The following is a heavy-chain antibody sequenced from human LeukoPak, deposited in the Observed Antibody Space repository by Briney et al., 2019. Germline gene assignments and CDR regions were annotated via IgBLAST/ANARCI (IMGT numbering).Heavy chain of an antibody. CDR1: GFTFSSYS. CDR2: ISSSSSYI. Sequence: GSLRLSCAASGFTFSSYSMNWVRQAPGKGLEWVSSISSSSSYIYYADSVKGRFTISRDNAKNSLYLQMNSLRAEDTAVYYCARDYYDSSGYYYPIDYWGQGTLVTVSS. V-gene: IGHV3-21*01. J-gene: IGHJ4*02. D-gene: IGHD3-22*01. CDR3: ARDYYDSSGYYYPIDY.